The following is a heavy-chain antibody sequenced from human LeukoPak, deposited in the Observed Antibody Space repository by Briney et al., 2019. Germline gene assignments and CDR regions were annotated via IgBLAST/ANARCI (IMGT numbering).Heavy chain of an antibody. CDR1: GLTFSSYA. V-gene: IGHV3-23*01. J-gene: IGHJ6*02. CDR3: VIWGYCSGGSCYVSAYYYGMDV. D-gene: IGHD2-15*01. CDR2: ISKRGGST. Sequence: GESLRLSCAASGLTFSSYAMSWVRQAPGKGLEWFSAISKRGGSTYYADSVKGRFTISRDNSKNTLYLQMNSLGVEDTAVYYCVIWGYCSGGSCYVSAYYYGMDVWGQGTTVTVSS.